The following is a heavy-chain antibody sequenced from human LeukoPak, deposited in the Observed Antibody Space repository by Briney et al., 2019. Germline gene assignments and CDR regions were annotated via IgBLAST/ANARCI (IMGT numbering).Heavy chain of an antibody. CDR1: GGSISSYY. D-gene: IGHD1-26*01. V-gene: IGHV4-4*07. Sequence: SETLSLTCTVSGGSISSYYWSWIRQPAGKGLEWIGRIYTSGSTNYNSSLKSRVTMSVDTSKKQFSLKMRYVTAADTAVYYCARDYGGSYPPFDYWGQGTLVTVSS. CDR2: IYTSGST. CDR3: ARDYGGSYPPFDY. J-gene: IGHJ4*02.